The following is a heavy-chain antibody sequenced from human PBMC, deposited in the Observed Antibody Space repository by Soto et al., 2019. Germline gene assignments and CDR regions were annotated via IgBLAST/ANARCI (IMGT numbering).Heavy chain of an antibody. Sequence: SLSLSCAAAGFNFSDYAVHWVRHDQGQGLEWVAVISFDGNIKYDADSVKGRFTISRDNSKNTLFLQMDSLKGEDTAVYSCARAPRRYCTSLSCLGRYGLGVWGQATAVTVSS. CDR1: GFNFSDYA. J-gene: IGHJ6*02. CDR2: ISFDGNIK. D-gene: IGHD2-8*01. V-gene: IGHV3-30-3*01. CDR3: ARAPRRYCTSLSCLGRYGLGV.